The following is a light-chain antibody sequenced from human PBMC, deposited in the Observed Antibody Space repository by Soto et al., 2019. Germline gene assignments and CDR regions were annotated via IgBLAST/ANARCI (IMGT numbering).Light chain of an antibody. J-gene: IGKJ1*01. CDR3: QQRSNWPPT. CDR1: QSVSRN. Sequence: EIVLTQSPATLSLSPGERATLSCRASQSVSRNLAWYQQKPGQAPRLLIYDASNRATGIPVRFSGSGSGTDFTLTISSLEPEDFAVYYCQQRSNWPPTFGQGTKVEIK. V-gene: IGKV3-11*01. CDR2: DAS.